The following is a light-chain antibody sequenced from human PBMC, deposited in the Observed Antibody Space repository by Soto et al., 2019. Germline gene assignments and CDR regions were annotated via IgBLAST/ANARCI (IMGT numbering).Light chain of an antibody. CDR2: EGS. J-gene: IGKJ1*01. Sequence: DIFLTQSPSTLSLSPVQTAHLSYLASQSVSSYLAWYQQKAGQAPRLLIYEGSNRATGIPTRFSGSGSGTDFTLTISALEPEHFAVYYCQQRNNWPWTFGQGTKVDIK. CDR1: QSVSSY. V-gene: IGKV3-11*01. CDR3: QQRNNWPWT.